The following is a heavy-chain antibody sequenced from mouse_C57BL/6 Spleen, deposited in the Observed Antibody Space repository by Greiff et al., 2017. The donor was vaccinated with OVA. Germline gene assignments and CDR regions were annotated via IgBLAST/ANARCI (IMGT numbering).Heavy chain of an antibody. CDR3: ARAVVVPFDV. V-gene: IGHV1-26*01. CDR1: GYTFTDYY. Sequence: EVKLQQSGPELVKPGASVKISCKASGYTFTDYYMNWVKQSHGKSLEWIGDINPNNGGTSYNQKFKGKATLTVDKSSSTAYMELRSLTSEDSAVYYCARAVVVPFDVWGTGTTVTVSS. CDR2: INPNNGGT. J-gene: IGHJ1*03. D-gene: IGHD1-1*01.